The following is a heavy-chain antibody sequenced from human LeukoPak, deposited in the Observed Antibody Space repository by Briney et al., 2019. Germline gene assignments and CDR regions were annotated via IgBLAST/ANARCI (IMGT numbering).Heavy chain of an antibody. D-gene: IGHD3-10*01. CDR1: GGSISSYY. CDR2: IYYSGTT. Sequence: SETLSLTCTVSGGSISSYYWSWIRQPPGKGLEWIGYIYYSGTTNYNPSLKSRVTISVDTSKNQFSLKLSSVTAADTAVYYCARRSMVRGRYYFDYWGQGTLVTVSS. J-gene: IGHJ4*02. CDR3: ARRSMVRGRYYFDY. V-gene: IGHV4-59*08.